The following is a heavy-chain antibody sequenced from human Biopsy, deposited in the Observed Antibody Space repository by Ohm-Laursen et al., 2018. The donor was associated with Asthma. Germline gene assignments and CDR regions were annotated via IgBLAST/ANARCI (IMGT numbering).Heavy chain of an antibody. J-gene: IGHJ5*02. V-gene: IGHV4-31*02. Sequence: SQTLSLTWTVSYGSITSGGYYCTWIRQHPGEGLEWIGFIYYSGSTYYNPSLKSRVSISIDTSKNQFSLKLSSVTAADTAVYYCARGIGLSGYDFWSGYSATPNWFDPWGQGTLVTVSS. CDR2: IYYSGST. CDR3: ARGIGLSGYDFWSGYSATPNWFDP. CDR1: YGSITSGGYY. D-gene: IGHD3-3*01.